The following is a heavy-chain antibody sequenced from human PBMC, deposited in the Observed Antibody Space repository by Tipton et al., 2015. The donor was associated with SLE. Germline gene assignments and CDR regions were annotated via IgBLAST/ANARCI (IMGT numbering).Heavy chain of an antibody. J-gene: IGHJ3*02. CDR3: ARGPGTVEAFDI. V-gene: IGHV4-59*11. CDR2: IYYSGST. CDR1: GGSFSSHT. D-gene: IGHD7-27*01. Sequence: TLSLTCAVYGGSFSSHTWSWIRQPPGKGLEWIGYIYYSGSTNYNPSLQSRVTISLNTSKNQFSLKLSSVTAADTAVYYCARGPGTVEAFDIWGQGTMVTVSS.